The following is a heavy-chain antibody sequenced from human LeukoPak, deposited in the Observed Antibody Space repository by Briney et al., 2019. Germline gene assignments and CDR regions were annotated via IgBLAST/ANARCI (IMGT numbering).Heavy chain of an antibody. CDR1: GASISSRSYY. D-gene: IGHD5-12*01. CDR2: IYHSGST. V-gene: IGHV4-39*07. Sequence: SETLSLTCTVSGASISSRSYYWGWIRQPPGKGLEWIGYIYHSGSTYYNPSLKSRVTISVDRSKNQFSLKLSSVTAADTAVYYCARVEGGYFALDYWGQGTLVTVSS. J-gene: IGHJ4*02. CDR3: ARVEGGYFALDY.